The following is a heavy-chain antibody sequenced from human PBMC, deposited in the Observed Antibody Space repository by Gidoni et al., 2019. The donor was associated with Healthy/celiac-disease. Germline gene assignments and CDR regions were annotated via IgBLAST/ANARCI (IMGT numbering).Heavy chain of an antibody. CDR2: ISGSGGST. J-gene: IGHJ6*02. CDR3: AKDLGAGTYSSYYGMDV. D-gene: IGHD6-19*01. V-gene: IGHV3-23*04. CDR1: GFTFSSYA. Sequence: EVQLVESGGGLVQPGGSLRLSCAASGFTFSSYAMSWVRQAPGKGLEWVSAISGSGGSTYYADSVKGRFTISRDNSKNTLYLQMNSLRAEDTAVYYCAKDLGAGTYSSYYGMDVWGQGTTVTVSS.